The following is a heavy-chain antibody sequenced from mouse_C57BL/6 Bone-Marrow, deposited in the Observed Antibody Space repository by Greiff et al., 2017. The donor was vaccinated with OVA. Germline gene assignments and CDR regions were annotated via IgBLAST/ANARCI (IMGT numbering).Heavy chain of an antibody. D-gene: IGHD2-2*01. CDR3: ARSGGYDLNYFDY. CDR1: GYTFTSYW. Sequence: QVQLQQSGAELVKPGASVKMSCKASGYTFTSYWITWVKQRPGQGLEWIGDIYPGSGSTNYNEKFKSKATLTVDTSSSTAYMQLSSLTSEDSAVYYCARSGGYDLNYFDYWGQGTTLTVSS. J-gene: IGHJ2*01. V-gene: IGHV1-55*01. CDR2: IYPGSGST.